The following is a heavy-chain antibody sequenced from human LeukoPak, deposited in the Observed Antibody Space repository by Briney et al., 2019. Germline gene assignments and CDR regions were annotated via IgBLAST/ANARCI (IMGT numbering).Heavy chain of an antibody. J-gene: IGHJ4*02. CDR1: GFTFSSYA. CDR3: ARADDFWSGADY. D-gene: IGHD3-3*01. CDR2: IYSGGST. V-gene: IGHV3-53*01. Sequence: GGSLRLSCAASGFTFSSYAMSWVRQAPGKGLEWVSVIYSGGSTYYADSVKGRFTISRDNSKNTLYLQMNSLRAEDTAVYYCARADDFWSGADYWGQGTLVTVSS.